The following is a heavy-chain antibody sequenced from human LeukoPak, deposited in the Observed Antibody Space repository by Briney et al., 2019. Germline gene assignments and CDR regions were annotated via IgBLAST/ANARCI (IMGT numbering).Heavy chain of an antibody. D-gene: IGHD3-10*01. CDR3: ARDRTKWFGELLAY. V-gene: IGHV1-18*01. CDR1: GYTFTSYG. J-gene: IGHJ4*02. CDR2: ISAYNGNT. Sequence: ASVKVSCKASGYTFTSYGISWVRQAPGRGLEWMGWISAYNGNTNYAQKLQGRVTMTTDTSTSTAYMELRSLRSDDTAVYYCARDRTKWFGELLAYWGQGTLVTVSS.